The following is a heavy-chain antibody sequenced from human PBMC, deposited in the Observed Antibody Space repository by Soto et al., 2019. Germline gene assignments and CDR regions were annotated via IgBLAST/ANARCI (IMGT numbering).Heavy chain of an antibody. Sequence: PGGSLRLSCAASGFTFSSYAMSWVRQAPGKGLEWVSAISGSGGSTYYADSVKGRFTISRDNSKNTLYLQMNSLRAEDTAVYSCAKSPVVVPAAKKNYFDSGGREPRAPVPS. CDR3: AKSPVVVPAAKKNYFDS. CDR2: ISGSGGST. D-gene: IGHD2-2*01. CDR1: GFTFSSYA. J-gene: IGHJ4*02. V-gene: IGHV3-23*01.